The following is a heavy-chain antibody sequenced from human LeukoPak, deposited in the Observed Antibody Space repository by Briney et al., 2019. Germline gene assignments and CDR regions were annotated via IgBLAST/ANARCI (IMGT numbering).Heavy chain of an antibody. CDR3: ARHVLSGYLNYWYFDL. Sequence: SETLSLTCTVSGGSTSSSSYYSGWIRQPPGKGLEWIGSIYYSGSTYYNPPLKSRVTISVDTSKNQFSLKLSSVTAADTAVYYCARHVLSGYLNYWYFDLWGRGTLVTVSS. J-gene: IGHJ2*01. D-gene: IGHD3-3*01. V-gene: IGHV4-39*01. CDR1: GGSTSSSSYY. CDR2: IYYSGST.